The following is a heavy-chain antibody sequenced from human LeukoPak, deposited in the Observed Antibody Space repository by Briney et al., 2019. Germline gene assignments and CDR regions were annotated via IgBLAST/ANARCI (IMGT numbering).Heavy chain of an antibody. J-gene: IGHJ4*02. D-gene: IGHD5-18*01. CDR2: IKSKTDGGTT. Sequence: GGSLRLSCAASGFTFSSYAMHWVRQAPGKGLEWVGRIKSKTDGGTTDYAAPVKGRFTISRDDSKNTLYLQMNSLKTEDTAVYYCTTGYSYGPFDYWGQGTLVTVSS. CDR1: GFTFSSYA. CDR3: TTGYSYGPFDY. V-gene: IGHV3-15*07.